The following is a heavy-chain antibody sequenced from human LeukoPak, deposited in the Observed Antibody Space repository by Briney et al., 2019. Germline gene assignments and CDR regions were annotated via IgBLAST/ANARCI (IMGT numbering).Heavy chain of an antibody. V-gene: IGHV5-10-1*01. D-gene: IGHD3-3*01. CDR3: ARHVFGGTYFFDY. CDR2: IDPSDSYS. CDR1: GYSFTSYW. Sequence: GEALKISCKASGYSFTSYWISWVRQMPGKGLEWMGRIDPSDSYSVYSPSFQGHVTTSADKSISSVYLQWSSLKASDTAIYYCARHVFGGTYFFDYWGQGTVVTVSS. J-gene: IGHJ4*02.